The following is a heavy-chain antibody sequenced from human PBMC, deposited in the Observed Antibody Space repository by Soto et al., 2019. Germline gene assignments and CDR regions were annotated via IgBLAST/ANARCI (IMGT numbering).Heavy chain of an antibody. CDR2: IYYSGST. D-gene: IGHD5-12*01. Sequence: PSETLSLTCTVSGGSISSGGYYWSWIRQHPGKGLEWIGYIYYSGSTYYNPSLKSRVTISVDTSKNQFSLKLSSVTAADTAVYYCARYMVATTPHFDYWGQGTLVTVSS. CDR3: ARYMVATTPHFDY. V-gene: IGHV4-31*03. CDR1: GGSISSGGYY. J-gene: IGHJ4*02.